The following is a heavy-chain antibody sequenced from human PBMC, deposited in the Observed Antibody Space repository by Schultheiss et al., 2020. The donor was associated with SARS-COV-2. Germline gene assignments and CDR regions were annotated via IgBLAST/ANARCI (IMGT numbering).Heavy chain of an antibody. D-gene: IGHD3-10*01. J-gene: IGHJ6*02. CDR2: ISSSSSYI. CDR3: ASNPGGHYYYGMDV. V-gene: IGHV3-21*01. Sequence: GGSLRLSCAASGFTFSSYSMNWVRQAPGKGLEWVSSISSSSSYIYYADSVKGRFTISRDNAKNSLYLQMNSLRAEDTAVYYCASNPGGHYYYGMDVWGQGTAVTVSS. CDR1: GFTFSSYS.